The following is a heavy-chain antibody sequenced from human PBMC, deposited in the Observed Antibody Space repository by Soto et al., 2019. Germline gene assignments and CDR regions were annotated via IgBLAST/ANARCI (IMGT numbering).Heavy chain of an antibody. Sequence: GGSLRLSCAASGFTFSSYAMSWVRQAPGKGLEWVSAISGSGGSTYYADSVKGRFTISRDNSKNTLYLQMNSLRAEDTAVYYCAKGGLSGYSDYDFWSGRYYYGMDVWGQGTTVTVSS. CDR2: ISGSGGST. V-gene: IGHV3-23*01. J-gene: IGHJ6*02. D-gene: IGHD3-3*01. CDR3: AKGGLSGYSDYDFWSGRYYYGMDV. CDR1: GFTFSSYA.